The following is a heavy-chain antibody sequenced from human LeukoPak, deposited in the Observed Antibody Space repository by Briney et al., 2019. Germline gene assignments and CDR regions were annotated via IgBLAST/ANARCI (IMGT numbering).Heavy chain of an antibody. J-gene: IGHJ5*02. D-gene: IGHD3-10*01. CDR3: ARVHGLWFGSGRRQGWFDP. CDR2: INHSGTT. CDR1: GGPFSGYY. V-gene: IGHV4-34*01. Sequence: PSETLSLTCAVYGGPFSGYYWSWIRQPPGKGLEWIGGINHSGTTNYNPSLKSRVTISVDTSKNQFSLTLSSGPAADTAVYSCARVHGLWFGSGRRQGWFDPWAREPWSPSPQ.